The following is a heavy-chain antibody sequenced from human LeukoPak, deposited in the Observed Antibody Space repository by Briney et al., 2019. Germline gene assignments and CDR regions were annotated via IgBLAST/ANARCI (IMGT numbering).Heavy chain of an antibody. CDR1: GFTFSSYA. Sequence: GSLRLSCAASGFTFSSYAMSWVRQAPGKGLEWVSAISGSGGSTYYADSVRGRFTISRDNAKNSLYLQMNSLRAEDTAVYYCARYSSSSGYFDYWGQGTLVTVSS. CDR3: ARYSSSSGYFDY. D-gene: IGHD6-6*01. J-gene: IGHJ4*02. CDR2: ISGSGGST. V-gene: IGHV3-23*01.